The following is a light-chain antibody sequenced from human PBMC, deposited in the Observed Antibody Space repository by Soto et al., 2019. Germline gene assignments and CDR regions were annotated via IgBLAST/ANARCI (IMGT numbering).Light chain of an antibody. Sequence: QSALTQPPSVSGSPGQSATISCTGSSSDVGGYDYVSWYQQHPDKAPKLLIYDVTKRPSGVPDRFSGSKSGNTASLTISGLPIDDQADYFCCSHAGSYSFSFGGGTKVTVL. V-gene: IGLV2-11*01. J-gene: IGLJ2*01. CDR3: CSHAGSYSFS. CDR2: DVT. CDR1: SSDVGGYDY.